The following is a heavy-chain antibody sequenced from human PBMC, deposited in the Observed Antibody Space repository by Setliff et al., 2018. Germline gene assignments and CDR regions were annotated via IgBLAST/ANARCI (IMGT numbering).Heavy chain of an antibody. CDR3: ARLRGGYRNNDQFDY. D-gene: IGHD5-12*01. CDR2: IYPGDSHT. CDR1: GYSFSNFW. J-gene: IGHJ4*02. Sequence: PGESLKISCKGSGYSFSNFWIGWVRQMPGKGLEWMGIIYPGDSHTRYSPSFQGQVTMSADKSINTAYLQWSNLKASDTAIYYCARLRGGYRNNDQFDYWGQGTQVTVSS. V-gene: IGHV5-51*01.